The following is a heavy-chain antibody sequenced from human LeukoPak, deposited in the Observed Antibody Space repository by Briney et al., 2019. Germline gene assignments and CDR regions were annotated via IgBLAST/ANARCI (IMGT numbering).Heavy chain of an antibody. V-gene: IGHV3-74*01. J-gene: IGHJ4*02. CDR2: INSDGSST. CDR1: GYTFSSYW. CDR3: VRSLRSADF. Sequence: GGSLRLSCAGSGYTFSSYWMHWVRQAPGKGLVWVSRINSDGSSTAYADSVKGRFTISRDNAKNTLFLQMDSLRPEDTAVYYCVRSLRSADFWGQGTLVTVSS.